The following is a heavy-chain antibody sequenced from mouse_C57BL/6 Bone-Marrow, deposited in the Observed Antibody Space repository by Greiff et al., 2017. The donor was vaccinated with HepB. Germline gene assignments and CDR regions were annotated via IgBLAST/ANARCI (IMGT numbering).Heavy chain of an antibody. J-gene: IGHJ3*01. V-gene: IGHV10-1*01. D-gene: IGHD3-2*02. CDR1: GFSFNTYA. CDR3: VRHEATRFAY. Sequence: EVHLVESGGGLVQPKGSLKLSCAASGFSFNTYAMNWVRQAPGKGLEWVARIRSKSNNYATYYADSVKDRFTISRDDSESMLYLQMNNLKTEDTAMYYCVRHEATRFAYWGQGTLVTVSA. CDR2: IRSKSNNYAT.